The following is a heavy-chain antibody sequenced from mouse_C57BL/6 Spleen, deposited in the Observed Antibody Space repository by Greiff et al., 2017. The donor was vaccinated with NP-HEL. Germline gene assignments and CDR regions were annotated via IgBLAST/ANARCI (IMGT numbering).Heavy chain of an antibody. D-gene: IGHD2-2*01. V-gene: IGHV5-4*01. CDR2: ISDGGSYT. Sequence: EVQLVESGGGLVKPGGSLKLSCAASGFTFSSYAMSWVRQTPEKRLEWVATISDGGSYTYYPDNVKGRFTISRDNAKNNLYLQMSHLKSEDTAMYYCAREEVTTDYAMDYWGQGTSVTVSS. J-gene: IGHJ4*01. CDR1: GFTFSSYA. CDR3: AREEVTTDYAMDY.